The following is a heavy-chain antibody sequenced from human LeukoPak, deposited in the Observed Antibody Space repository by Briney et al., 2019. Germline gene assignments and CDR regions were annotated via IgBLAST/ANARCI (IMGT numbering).Heavy chain of an antibody. Sequence: SETLSLTCTVSGGSISSYYWSWIRQPPGKGLEWIGYIYYSGSTNHNPSLKSRVTISVDTSKNQFSLKLSSVTAADTVVYYCARAEVNFYDRSGYFDYWGQGSLVTVSS. J-gene: IGHJ4*02. D-gene: IGHD3-22*01. CDR3: ARAEVNFYDRSGYFDY. CDR2: IYYSGST. CDR1: GGSISSYY. V-gene: IGHV4-59*01.